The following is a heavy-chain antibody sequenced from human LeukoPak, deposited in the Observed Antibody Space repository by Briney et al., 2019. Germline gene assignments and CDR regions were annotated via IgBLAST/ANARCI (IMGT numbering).Heavy chain of an antibody. CDR2: IYYSGSA. Sequence: SETLSLTCTVSGGSISSYQWSWIRQPPGKGLEWIGNIYYSGSANYNPSLKSRVIISVDTSKNQFSLKLSPVTAADTAVYYCARVTGYDWESFYDYWGQGTLVTVSS. CDR3: ARVTGYDWESFYDY. CDR1: GGSISSYQ. V-gene: IGHV4-59*01. J-gene: IGHJ4*02. D-gene: IGHD5-12*01.